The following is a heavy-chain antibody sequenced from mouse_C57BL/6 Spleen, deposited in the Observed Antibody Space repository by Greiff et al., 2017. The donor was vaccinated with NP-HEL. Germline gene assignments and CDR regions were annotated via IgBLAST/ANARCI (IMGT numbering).Heavy chain of an antibody. D-gene: IGHD1-1*01. V-gene: IGHV1-80*01. CDR2: IYPGDGDT. CDR1: GYAFSSYW. Sequence: QVHVKQSGAELVKPGASVKISCKASGYAFSSYWMNWVKQRPGKGLEWIGQIYPGDGDTNYNGKFKGKATLTADKSSSTAYMQLSSLTSEDSAVYFCARGYYYGSSYNYWGQGTTLTVSS. J-gene: IGHJ2*01. CDR3: ARGYYYGSSYNY.